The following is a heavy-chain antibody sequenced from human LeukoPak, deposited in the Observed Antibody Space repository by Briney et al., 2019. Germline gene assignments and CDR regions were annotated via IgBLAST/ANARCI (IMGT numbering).Heavy chain of an antibody. Sequence: GGSLRLSCAASGFYFSGYSMNWVRQVPGEGLVWVSGINNDGSSTSYADSVKGRFAISRDNARSTLYLQMNSLRVEDTAVYYCTSLTRSVAWDYWGQGTLVTVSS. J-gene: IGHJ4*02. CDR1: GFYFSGYS. V-gene: IGHV3-74*01. CDR3: TSLTRSVAWDY. CDR2: INNDGSST. D-gene: IGHD6-19*01.